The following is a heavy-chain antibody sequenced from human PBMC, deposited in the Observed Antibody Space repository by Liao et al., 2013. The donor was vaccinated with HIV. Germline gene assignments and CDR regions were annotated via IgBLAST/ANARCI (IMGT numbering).Heavy chain of an antibody. CDR1: GGSFSGYY. D-gene: IGHD3-10*01. Sequence: QVQLQQWGAGLLKPSETLSLTCAVYGGSFSGYYWSWIRQPPGKGLEWIGEINHSGSTNYNPSLKSRVTMSADMSKNQFSLKLSSVTAADTAVYYCARDFYYYGSGNYPAYQDYWYFDLWGRGTLVTVSS. CDR2: INHSGST. V-gene: IGHV4-34*01. J-gene: IGHJ2*01. CDR3: ARDFYYYGSGNYPAYQDYWYFDL.